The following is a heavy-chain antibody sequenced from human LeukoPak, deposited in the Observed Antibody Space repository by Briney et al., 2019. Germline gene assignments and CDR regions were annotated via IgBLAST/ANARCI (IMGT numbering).Heavy chain of an antibody. V-gene: IGHV3-48*01. D-gene: IGHD2-2*01. CDR1: GFTFSSYS. J-gene: IGHJ4*02. CDR3: ARDGNRQGYCGTTSCYLD. CDR2: ISSTSSTI. Sequence: GGSLRLSCAASGFTFSSYSMNWVRQAPGKGLEWVSYISSTSSTIYYADSVKGRFTISRDNAKNSLYLQMNSLRAEDTAVYYCARDGNRQGYCGTTSCYLDWGQGTLVTVSS.